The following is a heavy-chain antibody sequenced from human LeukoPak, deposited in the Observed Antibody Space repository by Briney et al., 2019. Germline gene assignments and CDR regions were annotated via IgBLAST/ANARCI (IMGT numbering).Heavy chain of an antibody. Sequence: ASVKVSCKASGYTFTGYYMHWVRQAPGQGLEWMGRINPNSGGTNYAQKFQGSVTMTRDTSIRTAYMELSSLRSEDTAVYYCARSKPIMSYMDVWGKGTTVTVSS. J-gene: IGHJ6*03. V-gene: IGHV1-2*06. CDR1: GYTFTGYY. CDR2: INPNSGGT. CDR3: ARSKPIMSYMDV.